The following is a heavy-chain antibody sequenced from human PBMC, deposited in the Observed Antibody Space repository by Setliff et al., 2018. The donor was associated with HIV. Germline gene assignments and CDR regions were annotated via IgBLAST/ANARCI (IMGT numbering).Heavy chain of an antibody. V-gene: IGHV4-39*01. CDR1: GGSVSSTSNY. CDR2: IYYSGST. J-gene: IGHJ4*02. CDR3: ARVQVGGYNFYFDY. Sequence: SETLSLTCSVSGGSVSSTSNYWGWIRQPPGKGLEWIGSIYYSGSTYYNPSLKSRVTISVDTSMNQFSLKLSSVTAADTAVYYCARVQVGGYNFYFDYWGQGTLVTVSS. D-gene: IGHD5-12*01.